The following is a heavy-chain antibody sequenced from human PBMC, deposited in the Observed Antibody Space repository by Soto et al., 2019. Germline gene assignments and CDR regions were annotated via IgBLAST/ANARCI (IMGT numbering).Heavy chain of an antibody. CDR3: GSETLRHAFASDV. CDR1: GFRFDDYN. V-gene: IGHV3-43*01. Sequence: SLRLSCAASGFRFDDYNMHWVRQGPGKGLEWVSFISWNGANTFYADSVKGRFTISRDSSKKSVSLQINSLRSEDTALYYCGSETLRHAFASDVWRQRTT. D-gene: IGHD2-2*01. CDR2: ISWNGANT. J-gene: IGHJ6*01.